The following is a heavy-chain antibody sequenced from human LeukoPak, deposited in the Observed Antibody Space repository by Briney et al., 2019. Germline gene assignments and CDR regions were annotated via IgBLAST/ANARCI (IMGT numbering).Heavy chain of an antibody. J-gene: IGHJ5*02. D-gene: IGHD1-7*01. CDR2: ISAYNGNT. CDR3: ARTENWNYVVPFDP. CDR1: GYTFTSYG. V-gene: IGHV1-18*01. Sequence: ASVKVSCKASGYTFTSYGISWVRQAPGQGLEWMGWISAYNGNTNYAQKLQGRVTMTTDTSTSTAYMELRSLRSGDTAVYYCARTENWNYVVPFDPWGQGTLVTVSS.